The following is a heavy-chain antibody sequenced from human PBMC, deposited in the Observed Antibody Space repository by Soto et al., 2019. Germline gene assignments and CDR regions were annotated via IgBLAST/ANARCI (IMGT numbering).Heavy chain of an antibody. CDR3: ARGHDSSGGVDY. V-gene: IGHV3-11*01. CDR2: ISNSGNTI. J-gene: IGHJ4*02. CDR1: GFTFSDYY. Sequence: QVQLVESGGGLVKPGGSLRLSCAASGFTFSDYYMSWIRQAPGKGLEWISYISNSGNTIYYADSVKGRFTISRDNAKNSLFLQMSSRRAEDTAVYYCARGHDSSGGVDYWGQGTLITVSS. D-gene: IGHD3-22*01.